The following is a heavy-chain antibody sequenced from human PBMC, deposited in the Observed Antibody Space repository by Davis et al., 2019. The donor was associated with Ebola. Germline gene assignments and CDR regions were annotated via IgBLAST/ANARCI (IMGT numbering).Heavy chain of an antibody. CDR1: GFTVSSNY. CDR2: IYSGGST. Sequence: GESLKISCAASGFTVSSNYMSWVRQAPGKGLEWVSVIYSGGSTYYADSVKGRFTISRDNSKNTLYLQMNSLRAEDTAVYYCARVPPASYYGMDVWGQGTTVTVSS. J-gene: IGHJ6*02. D-gene: IGHD6-25*01. CDR3: ARVPPASYYGMDV. V-gene: IGHV3-66*01.